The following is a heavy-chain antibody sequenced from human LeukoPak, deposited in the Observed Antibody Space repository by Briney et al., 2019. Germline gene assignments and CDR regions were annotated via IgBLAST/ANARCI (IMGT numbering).Heavy chain of an antibody. Sequence: ASVKVSCKASGHTFTGYYMHWVRQAPGQGLEWMGRINPNSGGTNYAQKFQGRVTMTRDTSISTAYMELSRLRSGDTAVYYCAREFPKSLKYGGNWFDPWGQGTLVTVSS. D-gene: IGHD4-17*01. CDR1: GHTFTGYY. CDR2: INPNSGGT. V-gene: IGHV1-2*06. J-gene: IGHJ5*02. CDR3: AREFPKSLKYGGNWFDP.